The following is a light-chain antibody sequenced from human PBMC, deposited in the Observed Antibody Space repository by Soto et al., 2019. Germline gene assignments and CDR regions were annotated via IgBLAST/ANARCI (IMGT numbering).Light chain of an antibody. V-gene: IGKV1-5*03. CDR1: QTISSW. CDR3: QQYGSSGT. CDR2: KAS. Sequence: DIQMTQSPSTLSGSVGDRVSITVRASQTISSWLAWYQQKPGKAPKLMIYKASTLKSGVPSRFRGSGSGTEFPLTISRLEPEDFAVYYCQQYGSSGTFGQGTKV. J-gene: IGKJ1*01.